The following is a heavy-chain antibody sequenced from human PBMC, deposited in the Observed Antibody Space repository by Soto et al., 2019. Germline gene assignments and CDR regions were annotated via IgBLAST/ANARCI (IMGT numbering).Heavy chain of an antibody. CDR2: IYDTETA. V-gene: IGHV4-31*01. J-gene: IGHJ3*01. CDR1: GGSVSSGGYY. CDR3: ARENFGAVVHDAFDL. D-gene: IGHD3-16*01. Sequence: QVQLQESGPGLVKPSQTLSLTCSVSGGSVSSGGYYWNWIRQLPGKGLEWIGYIYDTETAYYNPSLKSLPSISLDTSKNQFSLTLNSVTSADTAVYYCARENFGAVVHDAFDLWGQGTVVTVSS.